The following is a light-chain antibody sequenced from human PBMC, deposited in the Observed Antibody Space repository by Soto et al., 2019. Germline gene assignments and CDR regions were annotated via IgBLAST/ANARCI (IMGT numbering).Light chain of an antibody. V-gene: IGLV2-14*01. Sequence: QSVLTQPASVSGSPGQPITISCTGTGSDVGGYDYVSWYQHHPGKAPKVMIYEVTNRPSGVSNRFSGSKSGNTASLAISGLQPADEADYYCNSYTSSSSFGFGTGTKVTVL. CDR3: NSYTSSSSFG. CDR1: GSDVGGYDY. CDR2: EVT. J-gene: IGLJ1*01.